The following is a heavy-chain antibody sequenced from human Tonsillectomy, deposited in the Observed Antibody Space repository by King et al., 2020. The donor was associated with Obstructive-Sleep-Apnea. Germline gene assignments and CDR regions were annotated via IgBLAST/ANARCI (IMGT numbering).Heavy chain of an antibody. D-gene: IGHD5-18*01. V-gene: IGHV4-59*01. CDR1: GGSTSSYY. Sequence: QLQESGPGLVKPSETLSLTCTVSGGSTSSYYWSWIRQPPGKGLEWVGYIYYSGGTNYHPSLKRRVTLPVETSKNQFSLKLSSVTAADTAVYYCARDPSYGPTNYFDYWGQGTLVTVSS. J-gene: IGHJ4*02. CDR3: ARDPSYGPTNYFDY. CDR2: IYYSGGT.